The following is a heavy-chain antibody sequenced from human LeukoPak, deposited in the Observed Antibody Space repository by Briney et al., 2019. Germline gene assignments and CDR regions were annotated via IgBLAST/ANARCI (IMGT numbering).Heavy chain of an antibody. J-gene: IGHJ4*02. CDR1: GFTVSSNY. Sequence: GGSLRLSCAASGFTVSSNYMSWVRQAPGKGLEWVSIIYSDSTYYADSVKGRFTISRDNSKNTLYLQMNSLRAEDTAVYYCARNQYSYVETGADFDYWGQGTLVTVSS. CDR3: ARNQYSYVETGADFDY. V-gene: IGHV3-53*01. CDR2: IYSDST. D-gene: IGHD5-18*01.